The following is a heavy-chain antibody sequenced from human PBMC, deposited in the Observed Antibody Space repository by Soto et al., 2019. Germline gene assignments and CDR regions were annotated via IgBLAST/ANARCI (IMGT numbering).Heavy chain of an antibody. CDR1: GFIFSTYW. CDR2: IKPDGSGK. D-gene: IGHD3-10*01. CDR3: ARDPVRGDDFNFDY. Sequence: PGGSLRLSCAGSGFIFSTYWMTWVRQAPGKGLEWVANIKPDGSGKNYVDSVKGRSTISRDNAQNSLYLQMNSLRAEDTAVYYCARDPVRGDDFNFDYWGQGTLVTVSS. J-gene: IGHJ4*02. V-gene: IGHV3-7*01.